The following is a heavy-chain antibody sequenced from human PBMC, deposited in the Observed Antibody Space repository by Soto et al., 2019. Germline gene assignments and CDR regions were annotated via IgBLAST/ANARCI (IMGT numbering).Heavy chain of an antibody. CDR3: VRGDNWNDEASKY. Sequence: QVQLVESGGGVVQPGRSLRLSCAASGFMFSNHGMHWVRQAPGKGLEWVAVIWSDGNNRYYADSVKGRFTISRDNSKNTLYLQMNSLRAEDTAVYYCVRGDNWNDEASKYWGQGTLVTVSS. CDR1: GFMFSNHG. CDR2: IWSDGNNR. J-gene: IGHJ4*02. V-gene: IGHV3-33*01. D-gene: IGHD1-1*01.